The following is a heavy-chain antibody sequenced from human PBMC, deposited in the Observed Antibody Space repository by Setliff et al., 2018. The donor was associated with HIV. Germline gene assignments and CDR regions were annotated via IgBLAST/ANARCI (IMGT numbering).Heavy chain of an antibody. J-gene: IGHJ5*02. CDR2: IYGSGDT. V-gene: IGHV3-66*02. CDR1: GFALSNTY. Sequence: LKISCAASGFALSNTYMAWVRQAPGKGLEWVSTIYGSGDTFHADSVKGRFTLSRDTSKNTMSLQMNSLRREDTAVYYCARVLRYNSALDSWGQGTLVTVSS. D-gene: IGHD6-25*01. CDR3: ARVLRYNSALDS.